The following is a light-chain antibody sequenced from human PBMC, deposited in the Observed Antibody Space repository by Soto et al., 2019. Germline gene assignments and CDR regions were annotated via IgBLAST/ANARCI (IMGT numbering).Light chain of an antibody. Sequence: DIQMTQSPSSLSASVGDRVTITCRTSQTITTSLNWYRQKPGKAPDLLIHATSNLQIGVPSRFSGSGSGTEFTLTISSLEPEDFGTYYCQQSYKMPSFGQGTRLEIK. CDR1: QTITTS. V-gene: IGKV1-39*01. CDR2: ATS. CDR3: QQSYKMPS. J-gene: IGKJ5*01.